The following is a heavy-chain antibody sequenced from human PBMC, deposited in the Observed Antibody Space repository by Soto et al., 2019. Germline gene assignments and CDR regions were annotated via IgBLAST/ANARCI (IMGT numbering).Heavy chain of an antibody. CDR2: IYSGGST. D-gene: IGHD3-10*02. J-gene: IGHJ3*02. CDR3: ARPEGAGLGELFSVGAFDI. Sequence: GGSLRLSCAASGFTVSSNYISWVRQAPGKGLEWVSVIYSGGSTYYADSVKGRFTISRDNSKNTLYLQMNRLRAEDTAVYYCARPEGAGLGELFSVGAFDIWGHAIMVTVS. CDR1: GFTVSSNY. V-gene: IGHV3-66*04.